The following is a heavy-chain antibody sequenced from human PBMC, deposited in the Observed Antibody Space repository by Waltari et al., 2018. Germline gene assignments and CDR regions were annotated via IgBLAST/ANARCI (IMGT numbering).Heavy chain of an antibody. CDR3: ATALYCSSTSCHTLFDY. Sequence: QVQLVQSGAEVKKPGASVKVSCKVSGYTLTELSMHWVRQAPGKGLEWMGGFGPEDGETIYAQKFQGRVTMTEDTSTDTAYMELSSLRSEDTAVYYCATALYCSSTSCHTLFDYWGQGTLVTVSS. D-gene: IGHD2-2*01. J-gene: IGHJ4*02. CDR2: FGPEDGET. CDR1: GYTLTELS. V-gene: IGHV1-24*01.